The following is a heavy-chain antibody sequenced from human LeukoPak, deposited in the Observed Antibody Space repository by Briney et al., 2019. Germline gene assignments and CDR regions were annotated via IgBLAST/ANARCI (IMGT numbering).Heavy chain of an antibody. D-gene: IGHD2-21*02. J-gene: IGHJ4*02. CDR2: ISYDGYNK. CDR3: ARVVVPAIHGLDY. CDR1: GSTFSNYA. Sequence: GGSLRLSCAAPGSTFSNYAMHWVRQAPGKGVEGVAVISYDGYNKYYADSVKGRFTISRDNSKNTLYLQMNSLRAEDTAVYYCARVVVPAIHGLDYWGQGTLVTVSS. V-gene: IGHV3-30*04.